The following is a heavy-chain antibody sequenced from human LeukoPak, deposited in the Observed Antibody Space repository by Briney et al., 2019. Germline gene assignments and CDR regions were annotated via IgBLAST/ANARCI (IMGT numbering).Heavy chain of an antibody. CDR2: IGKNQ. Sequence: GESLRLSCAPSRFSLGNFVMTWARQAPGKGLEWVATIGKNQYYADSVKGRFTISKDNSKNMMYLQMDSLGVDDTAIYYCAKGSNGDYDNWGQGTLVTVSS. V-gene: IGHV3-23*01. CDR1: RFSLGNFV. CDR3: AKGSNGDYDN. J-gene: IGHJ4*02. D-gene: IGHD4-17*01.